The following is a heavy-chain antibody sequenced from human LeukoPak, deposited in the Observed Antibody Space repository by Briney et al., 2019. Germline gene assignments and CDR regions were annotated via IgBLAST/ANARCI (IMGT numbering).Heavy chain of an antibody. J-gene: IGHJ4*02. V-gene: IGHV3-11*01. D-gene: IGHD1-26*01. Sequence: PGGSLRLSCAASGFTFSDYYMSWIRQAPGKGMKWVSYISSSGSTIYYADSVKGRFTISRDNAKNSLYLQMNSLRAEDTAVYYCARDEGSGSYAWDYWGQGTLVTVSS. CDR1: GFTFSDYY. CDR2: ISSSGSTI. CDR3: ARDEGSGSYAWDY.